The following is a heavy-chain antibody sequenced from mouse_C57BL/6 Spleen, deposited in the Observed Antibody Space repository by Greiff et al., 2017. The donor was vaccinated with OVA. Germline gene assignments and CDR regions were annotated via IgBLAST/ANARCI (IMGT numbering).Heavy chain of an antibody. CDR2: ISGGGGNN. D-gene: IGHD2-4*01. CDR1: GFTFSSYT. V-gene: IGHV5-9*01. J-gene: IGHJ4*01. CDR3: ARGDYGGAMDD. Sequence: EVKLMESGGGLVKPGGSLKLSCAASGFTFSSYTMSWVRQTPEKRLEWVATISGGGGNNYYTERVKGRITISRDNAKNTLYLPMSSQRSEDTALYYCARGDYGGAMDDWGQGTSVTVSS.